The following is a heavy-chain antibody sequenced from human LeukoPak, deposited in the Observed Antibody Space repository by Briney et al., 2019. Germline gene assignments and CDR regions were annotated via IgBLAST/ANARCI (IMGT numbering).Heavy chain of an antibody. J-gene: IGHJ4*02. V-gene: IGHV3-23*01. CDR1: GFTFSSYA. Sequence: TGGSLRLSCAASGFTFSSYAMSWVRQAPGKGLEWVPAISGSGGSTYYADSVKGRFTISRDNSKNTLYLQMNSLRAEDTAVYYRAKQYYDILTGYYDYWGQGTLVTVSS. CDR3: AKQYYDILTGYYDY. D-gene: IGHD3-9*01. CDR2: ISGSGGST.